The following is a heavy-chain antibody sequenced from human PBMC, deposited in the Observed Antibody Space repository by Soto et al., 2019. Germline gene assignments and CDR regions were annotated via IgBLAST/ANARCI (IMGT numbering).Heavy chain of an antibody. Sequence: GGSLRLSCAASGFTVSSNYMSWVRQAPGKGLEWGSVIYSGGSTYYADSVKGRFTISRDNSKNTLYLQMNSLRAEDTAVYYCARANRGMELLSPHDYWGQGTLVTVSS. D-gene: IGHD1-26*01. CDR3: ARANRGMELLSPHDY. J-gene: IGHJ4*02. CDR2: IYSGGST. V-gene: IGHV3-53*01. CDR1: GFTVSSNY.